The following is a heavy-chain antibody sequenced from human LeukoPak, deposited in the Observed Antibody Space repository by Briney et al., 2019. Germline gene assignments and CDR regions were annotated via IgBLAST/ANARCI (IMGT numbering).Heavy chain of an antibody. Sequence: SETLSLTCTVSGGSITSYYWSWIRQPPGKGLEWIGYIYYSGSTNYNPSLKSRVTISVDTSKNQFSLKLSSVTAADMAVYYCARHGYLDSSGYYPLDYWGQGTLVTVSS. CDR1: GGSITSYY. V-gene: IGHV4-59*08. J-gene: IGHJ4*02. CDR3: ARHGYLDSSGYYPLDY. CDR2: IYYSGST. D-gene: IGHD3-22*01.